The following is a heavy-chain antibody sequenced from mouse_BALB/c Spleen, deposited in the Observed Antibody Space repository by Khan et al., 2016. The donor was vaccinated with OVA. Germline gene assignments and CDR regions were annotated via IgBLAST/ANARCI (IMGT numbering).Heavy chain of an antibody. CDR1: GFSLTSYG. CDR2: IWSAGST. CDR3: SGWFDDYSSLDAMDY. V-gene: IGHV2-6*02. J-gene: IGHJ4*01. Sequence: QVQLMESGPGLVAPSQSLSITCTVSGFSLTSYGVHWVRQPPGKGLEWLVVIWSAGSTNYNSALKSRLSISKDNSKSQVFLKMNSLQTDDTAIYYCSGWFDDYSSLDAMDYWGQGTSVTVSS. D-gene: IGHD2-4*01.